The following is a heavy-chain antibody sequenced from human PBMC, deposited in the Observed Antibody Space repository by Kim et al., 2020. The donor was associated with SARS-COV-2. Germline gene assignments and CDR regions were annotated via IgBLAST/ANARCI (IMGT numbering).Heavy chain of an antibody. V-gene: IGHV1-8*01. CDR3: ARVFGDDFWTDMTPRMVYYYGMDV. D-gene: IGHD3-3*01. J-gene: IGHJ6*02. Sequence: ASVKVSCKASGYTFTSYDINWVRQATGQGLEWMGWMNPNSGNTGYAQKFQGRVTMTRNTSISTAYMELSSLRSEDTAVYYCARVFGDDFWTDMTPRMVYYYGMDVWGQGTTVTVSS. CDR2: MNPNSGNT. CDR1: GYTFTSYD.